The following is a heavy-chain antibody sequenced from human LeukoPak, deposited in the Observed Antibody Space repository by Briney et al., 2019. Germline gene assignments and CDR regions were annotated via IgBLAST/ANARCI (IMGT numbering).Heavy chain of an antibody. V-gene: IGHV3-23*01. CDR2: ITGGVSST. D-gene: IGHD6-19*01. CDR1: GFTFSTNA. Sequence: GGSLRLSCAASGFTFSTNAMSWVRQAPGKGLEWVSVITGGVSSTFYADSVKGRFTISRDNSKRTLYLQMNSLRAEDTAVYYCGKEDYSGGWLDHWGQGALVNVSS. J-gene: IGHJ5*02. CDR3: GKEDYSGGWLDH.